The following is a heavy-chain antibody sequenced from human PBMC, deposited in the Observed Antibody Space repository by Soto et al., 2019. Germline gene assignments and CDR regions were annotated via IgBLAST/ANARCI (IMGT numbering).Heavy chain of an antibody. Sequence: SETLSLTCTVSGGSISRGGDSWSWIRQPPGKGLEWIGYIYHTGTTYYNMSLKSRVTISVDRSKNQFSLKLSSVTAADTAVYYCARGKNYYDSSGDSWFDPWGQGTLVTVS. J-gene: IGHJ5*02. CDR3: ARGKNYYDSSGDSWFDP. V-gene: IGHV4-30-2*01. CDR1: GGSISRGGDS. CDR2: IYHTGTT. D-gene: IGHD3-22*01.